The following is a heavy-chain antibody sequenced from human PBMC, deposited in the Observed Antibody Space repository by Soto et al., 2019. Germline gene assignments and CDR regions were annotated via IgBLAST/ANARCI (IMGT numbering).Heavy chain of an antibody. V-gene: IGHV4-34*01. CDR3: ARSHYDFWSGYINWFDP. Sequence: SETLSLTCAVYGGSFSGYYWSWIRQPPGKGLEWIGEINHSGSTNYNPSLKSRVTISVDTSKNQFSLKLSSVTAADTAVYYCARSHYDFWSGYINWFDPWGQGTLVTVSS. CDR1: GGSFSGYY. J-gene: IGHJ5*02. CDR2: INHSGST. D-gene: IGHD3-3*01.